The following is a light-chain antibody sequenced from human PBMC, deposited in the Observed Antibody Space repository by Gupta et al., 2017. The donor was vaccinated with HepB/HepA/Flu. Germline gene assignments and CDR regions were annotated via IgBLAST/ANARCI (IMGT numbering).Light chain of an antibody. J-gene: IGKJ1*01. Sequence: EIVMTQSPATLSVSPGERATLSCRASQSVSTNLAWYQQKPGQAPRLLIYGISTRATDVPARFSGSGSGTEFTLTSSGRQSEDFAVYYCQQYNNWWTFGQGTKVEVE. V-gene: IGKV3-15*01. CDR3: QQYNNWWT. CDR2: GIS. CDR1: QSVSTN.